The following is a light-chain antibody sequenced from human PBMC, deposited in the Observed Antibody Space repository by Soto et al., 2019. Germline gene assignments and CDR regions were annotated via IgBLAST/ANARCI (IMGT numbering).Light chain of an antibody. Sequence: QSALTQPPSVSGAPGQRVTISCTGSSSNIGAGYDVHWYQQLPGTAPKLLIFAYSSRPSGVPDRFSGSRSATSASLAITGLQAEDEADYYCQSYDSSLRGVFGGGTKVTVL. V-gene: IGLV1-40*01. CDR3: QSYDSSLRGV. CDR1: SSNIGAGYD. CDR2: AYS. J-gene: IGLJ3*02.